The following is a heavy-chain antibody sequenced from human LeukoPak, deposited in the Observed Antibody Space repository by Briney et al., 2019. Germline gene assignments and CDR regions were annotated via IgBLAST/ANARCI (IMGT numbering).Heavy chain of an antibody. D-gene: IGHD3-3*01. V-gene: IGHV3-21*01. CDR1: GFTFSSYS. CDR2: ISSSSSYI. Sequence: GGSLRLSYAASGFTFSSYSMNWVRQAPGKGLEWVSSISSSSSYIYYADSVKGRFTISRDNAKNSLYLQMNSLRAEDTAVYYCASPPRFGVGPWGQGTLVTVSS. CDR3: ASPPRFGVGP. J-gene: IGHJ5*02.